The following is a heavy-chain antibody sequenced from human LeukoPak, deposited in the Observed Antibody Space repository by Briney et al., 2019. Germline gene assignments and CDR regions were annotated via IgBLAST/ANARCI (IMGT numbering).Heavy chain of an antibody. J-gene: IGHJ4*02. CDR3: ARGIVKMVYATFDS. Sequence: SETLSLTCAVYGGSFSGYYWTWIRQPPGKGLEWIAEIIHTGRTNYNPSLRSRLTLSVDTSKNHFSLKLSSVTAADTAMYYCARGIVKMVYATFDSWGQGTLVTVSS. CDR2: IIHTGRT. D-gene: IGHD2-8*01. CDR1: GGSFSGYY. V-gene: IGHV4-34*12.